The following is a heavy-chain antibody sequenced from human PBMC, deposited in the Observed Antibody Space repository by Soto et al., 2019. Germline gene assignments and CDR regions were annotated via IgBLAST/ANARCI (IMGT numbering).Heavy chain of an antibody. D-gene: IGHD3-10*01. CDR2: INAANGDT. CDR3: ARKDYYGAGVYYFDH. CDR1: GYTFTAYP. Sequence: QVHLVQSGAEVKKPGASVKVSCKASGYTFTAYPMHWVRQAPGQRLEWMGWINAANGDTGYSQKFHDRVTFTRDTSAITVYMELSSLTSEDTAVYYCARKDYYGAGVYYFDHWGQGTLVTVSS. J-gene: IGHJ4*02. V-gene: IGHV1-3*01.